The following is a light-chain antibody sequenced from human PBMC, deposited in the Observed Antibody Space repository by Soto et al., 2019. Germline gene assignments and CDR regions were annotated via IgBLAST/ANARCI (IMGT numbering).Light chain of an antibody. CDR2: GAS. V-gene: IGKV3-20*01. CDR1: QSVSSSY. Sequence: EIVLTQFPGTLSLSPGERATLSCRASQSVSSSYLAWYQQKPGQAPRLLIYGASSRATGIPDRFSGSGSGTDVTLTISRLEPEDFAVYYCQQDGTSPLGTFGQGTKVELK. CDR3: QQDGTSPLGT. J-gene: IGKJ1*01.